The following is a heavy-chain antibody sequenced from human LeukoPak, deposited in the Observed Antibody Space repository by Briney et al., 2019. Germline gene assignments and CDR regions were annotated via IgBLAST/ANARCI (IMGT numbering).Heavy chain of an antibody. CDR1: GFTFDDYG. J-gene: IGHJ3*02. CDR3: ARDSTGYSYGFLYAFDI. Sequence: GGSLRLSCAASGFTFDDYGMSWVRQAPGKGLEWVSGINWNGGSTGYADSVKGRFTISRDNDKNSLYLQMNSLRAEDTALYYCARDSTGYSYGFLYAFDIWGQGTMVTVSS. V-gene: IGHV3-20*04. D-gene: IGHD5-18*01. CDR2: INWNGGST.